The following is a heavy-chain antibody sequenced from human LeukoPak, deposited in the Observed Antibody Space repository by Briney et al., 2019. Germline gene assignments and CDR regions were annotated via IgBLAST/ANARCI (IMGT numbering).Heavy chain of an antibody. J-gene: IGHJ6*04. CDR1: GGSIDSGNW. V-gene: IGHV4-4*02. CDR2: IYHSGRT. Sequence: SETLSLTCDVSGGSIDSGNWWSWVRQSPGKGLEWTGEIYHSGRTNYNPSLKSRVSISVDMSKNQFSLKLTSVTAADTAVYYCASNVAYNYGMDVWGKGTTVTVSS. CDR3: ASNVAYNYGMDV. D-gene: IGHD5-24*01.